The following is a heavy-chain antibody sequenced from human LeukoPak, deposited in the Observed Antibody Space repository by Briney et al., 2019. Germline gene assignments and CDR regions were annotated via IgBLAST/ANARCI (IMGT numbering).Heavy chain of an antibody. CDR1: GDSISSGGYY. D-gene: IGHD3-10*01. CDR3: ARASYYGSEEYYYGMDV. Sequence: SETLSLTCTVSGDSISSGGYYWSWIRQHPGKGLEWIGYIYYSGSTYYNPSLKSRVTISVDTSKNQFSLKLSSVTAADTAVYYCARASYYGSEEYYYGMDVWGQGTTVTVSS. V-gene: IGHV4-31*03. CDR2: IYYSGST. J-gene: IGHJ6*02.